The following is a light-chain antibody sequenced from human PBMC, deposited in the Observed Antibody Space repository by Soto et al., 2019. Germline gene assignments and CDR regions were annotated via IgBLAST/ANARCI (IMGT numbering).Light chain of an antibody. Sequence: QLSQSPSSLSASVGDRVTITCRASQGISNYLNWYQQKPGKAPKLLISSASSLQSAVPSRFSGSGSGTDFTLTITSLQPEDFATYYCQQSYSTPWTFGQGTKVDIK. CDR1: QGISNY. V-gene: IGKV1-39*01. CDR3: QQSYSTPWT. CDR2: SAS. J-gene: IGKJ1*01.